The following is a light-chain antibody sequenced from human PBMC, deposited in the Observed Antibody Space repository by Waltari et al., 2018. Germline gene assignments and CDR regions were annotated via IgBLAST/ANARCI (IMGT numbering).Light chain of an antibody. CDR2: GAS. V-gene: IGKV3-20*01. CDR3: QHYVRLPVT. J-gene: IGKJ1*01. CDR1: QSVSRA. Sequence: EIVLTLSPGTLSSSLGERVTLSCSASQSVSRALAWYQQKPGQAPRLLIYGASNRATGIPDRFSGSGSGTDFSLTISSLEPEDFAVYYCQHYVRLPVTFGQGTKVEIK.